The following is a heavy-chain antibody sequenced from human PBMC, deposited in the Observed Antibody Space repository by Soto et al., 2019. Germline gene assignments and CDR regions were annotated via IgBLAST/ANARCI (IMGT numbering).Heavy chain of an antibody. D-gene: IGHD3-10*01. J-gene: IGHJ3*02. CDR2: FDPEDGET. Sequence: GASVKVSCKASGYTFTGYYMHWVRQAPGKGLEWMGGFDPEDGETIYAQKFQGRVTMTEDTSTDTAYMELSSLRSEDTVVYYCATDQVYGGDDAFDIWGQGTMVTVSS. V-gene: IGHV1-24*01. CDR3: ATDQVYGGDDAFDI. CDR1: GYTFTGYY.